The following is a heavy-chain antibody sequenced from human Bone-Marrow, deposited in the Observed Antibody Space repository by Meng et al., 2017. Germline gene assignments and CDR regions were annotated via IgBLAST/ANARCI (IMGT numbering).Heavy chain of an antibody. D-gene: IGHD2-15*01. CDR3: ARGGYCSGGSCN. Sequence: QLQLQESGSGLVKPSQTLSLTCAVSGGSISSGGYSWSWIRQPPGKGLEWIGYIYDSGSTYYNPSLKSRVTISIDRSKKQFSLKLSSVTAADTAVYYCARGGYCSGGSCNWGQGTLVTVSS. J-gene: IGHJ4*02. CDR2: IYDSGST. V-gene: IGHV4-30-2*01. CDR1: GGSISSGGYS.